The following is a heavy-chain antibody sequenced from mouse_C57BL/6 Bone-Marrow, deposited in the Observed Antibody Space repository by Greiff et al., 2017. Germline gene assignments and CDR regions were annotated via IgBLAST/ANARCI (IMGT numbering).Heavy chain of an antibody. CDR2: IDPSDSYT. Sequence: VQLQQPGAELVRPGTSVKLSCKASGYTFTSYWMHWVKQRPGQGLEWIGVIDPSDSYTNYNQKFKGKATLTVDTSSSTAYMQHSSLTSEGSAVYYGERRGGKDYWGQGTTLTVSS. J-gene: IGHJ2*01. D-gene: IGHD1-1*01. CDR1: GYTFTSYW. CDR3: ERRGGKDY. V-gene: IGHV1-59*01.